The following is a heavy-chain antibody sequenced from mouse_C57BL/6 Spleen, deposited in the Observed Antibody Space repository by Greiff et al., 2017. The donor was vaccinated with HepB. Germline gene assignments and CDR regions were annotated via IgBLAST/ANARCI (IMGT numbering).Heavy chain of an antibody. CDR2: IYPGDGDT. D-gene: IGHD1-1*01. CDR1: GYAFSSSW. Sequence: VQLQQSGPELVKPGASVKISCKASGYAFSSSWMNWVKQRPGKGLEWIGRIYPGDGDTNYNGKFKGKATLTADKSSSTAYMQLSSLTSEDSAVYFCAVYGSSYDYFDYWGQGTTLTVSS. J-gene: IGHJ2*01. V-gene: IGHV1-82*01. CDR3: AVYGSSYDYFDY.